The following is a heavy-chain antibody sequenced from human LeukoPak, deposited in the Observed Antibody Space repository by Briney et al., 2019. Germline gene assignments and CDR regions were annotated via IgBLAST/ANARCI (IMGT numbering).Heavy chain of an antibody. CDR2: IYYSGST. CDR3: ARANSNGYYYYYGMDV. V-gene: IGHV4-59*01. J-gene: IGHJ6*02. D-gene: IGHD4-11*01. Sequence: PSETLSLTCTVSGGSITNYYWSWLRQPPGKGLEWIGYIYYSGSTNYNPSLKSRVTISVDTSKNQFSLKLSSVTAADTAVYYCARANSNGYYYYYGMDVWGQGTTVTVSS. CDR1: GGSITNYY.